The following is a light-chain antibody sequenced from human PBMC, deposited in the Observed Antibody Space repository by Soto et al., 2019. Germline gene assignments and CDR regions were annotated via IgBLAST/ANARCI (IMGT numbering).Light chain of an antibody. CDR1: QSFRGL. CDR2: DAY. CDR3: QKRHMWPIT. J-gene: IGKJ5*01. V-gene: IGKV3-11*01. Sequence: EVVLTQSPVTLSLSPGGRATLSCRASQSFRGLLAWYQQKPGQAPRLLIYDAYNRATGIPPRFSGSGSGTDFTLTISSLEPEDSAVYYCQKRHMWPITFGQGTRVEIK.